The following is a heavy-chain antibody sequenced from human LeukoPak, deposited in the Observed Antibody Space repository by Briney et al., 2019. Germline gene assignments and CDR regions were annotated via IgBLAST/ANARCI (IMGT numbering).Heavy chain of an antibody. CDR3: ARGRSYSGSAYFDY. Sequence: PGGSLRLSCAASGFTFSSYWMHWVRQPPEKGLVWVSRINSDGSSTSYADSVKGRFTVSRDNAKNTLYLQMNSLRAEDTAVYYCARGRSYSGSAYFDYWGQGTLVTVSS. CDR1: GFTFSSYW. J-gene: IGHJ4*02. D-gene: IGHD1-26*01. CDR2: INSDGSST. V-gene: IGHV3-74*01.